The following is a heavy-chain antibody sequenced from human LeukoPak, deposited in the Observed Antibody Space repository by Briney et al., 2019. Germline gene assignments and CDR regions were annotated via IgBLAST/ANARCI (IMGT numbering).Heavy chain of an antibody. V-gene: IGHV3-64*01. Sequence: PGGSLRLSCAASGFTFSSYAMHWVRQAPGKGLEYVSAISSNGGSTYYANSVKGRFTISRDNSKNTLYLQMGSLRAEDMAVYYCARGTRNDFWSGYGSWGYYYYYGMDVWGQGTTVTVSS. D-gene: IGHD3-3*01. CDR3: ARGTRNDFWSGYGSWGYYYYYGMDV. CDR2: ISSNGGST. CDR1: GFTFSSYA. J-gene: IGHJ6*02.